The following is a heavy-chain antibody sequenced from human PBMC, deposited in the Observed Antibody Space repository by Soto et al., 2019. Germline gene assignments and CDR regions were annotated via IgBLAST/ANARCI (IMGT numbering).Heavy chain of an antibody. V-gene: IGHV1-69*12. J-gene: IGHJ6*02. CDR3: ARSRFVVGVTEDYYGMDV. D-gene: IGHD2-15*01. CDR2: VIPLFRTA. CDR1: GGTFSNSP. Sequence: QVQLVQSGAEVKKPGSSVKVSCKSSGGTFSNSPISWVRQAPGQGLEWMGGVIPLFRTANYAQKFQGRVTIPADESTKPAYMELSSLRSGDTAVYYCARSRFVVGVTEDYYGMDVWGQGTTVTVAS.